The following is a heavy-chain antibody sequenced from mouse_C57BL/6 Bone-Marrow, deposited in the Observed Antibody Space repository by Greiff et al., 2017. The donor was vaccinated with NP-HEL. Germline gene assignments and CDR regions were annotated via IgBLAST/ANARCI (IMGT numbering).Heavy chain of an antibody. CDR2: ISSGSSTI. CDR3: ARDYGSGFAY. Sequence: EVKLVESGGGLVKPGGSLKPSCAASGFTFSDYGMHWVRQAPEKGLEWVAYISSGSSTIYYADTVKGRFTISRDNAKNTLFLQMSGLRSEDTAMYYCARDYGSGFAYWGQGTLVTVSA. CDR1: GFTFSDYG. J-gene: IGHJ3*01. D-gene: IGHD1-1*01. V-gene: IGHV5-17*01.